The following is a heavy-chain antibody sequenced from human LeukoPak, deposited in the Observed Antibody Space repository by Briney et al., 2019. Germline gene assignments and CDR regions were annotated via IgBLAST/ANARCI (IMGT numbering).Heavy chain of an antibody. J-gene: IGHJ6*03. D-gene: IGHD3-10*01. V-gene: IGHV3-21*01. Sequence: PGGSLRLSCAASGFTFSSYSMNWVRQAPGKGLEWVSSIRSSSSYIYYADSVKGRFTISRDNAKNSLYLQMNSLRAEDTAVYYCAKSHGSGKNYYYYYMDVWGKGTTVTVSS. CDR3: AKSHGSGKNYYYYYMDV. CDR2: IRSSSSYI. CDR1: GFTFSSYS.